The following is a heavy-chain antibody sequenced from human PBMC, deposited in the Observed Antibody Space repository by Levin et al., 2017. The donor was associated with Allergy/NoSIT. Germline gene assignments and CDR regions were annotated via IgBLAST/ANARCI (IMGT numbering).Heavy chain of an antibody. CDR3: ARSVGAGGKFGELLSYYYYYGMDV. D-gene: IGHD3-10*01. J-gene: IGHJ6*02. CDR1: GFTFSSYS. CDR2: ISSSSSYI. Sequence: GGSLRLSCAASGFTFSSYSMNWVRQAPGKGLEWVSSISSSSSYIYYADSVKGRFTISRDNAKNSLYLQMNSLRAEDTAVYYCARSVGAGGKFGELLSYYYYYGMDVWGQGTTVTVSS. V-gene: IGHV3-21*01.